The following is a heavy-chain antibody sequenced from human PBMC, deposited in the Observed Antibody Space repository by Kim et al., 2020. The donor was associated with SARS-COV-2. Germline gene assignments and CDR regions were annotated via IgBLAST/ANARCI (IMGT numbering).Heavy chain of an antibody. D-gene: IGHD2-15*01. Sequence: ASVKVSCKASGYTFTGYYIHWVRQAPGQGLEWMGWINPNSGGTNYAQKFQGSVTMTRDTSISTAYMELSRLRSDDTAVYYCARPSYCSGGSCYSYYYYGMDVWGQGTTVTVSS. J-gene: IGHJ6*02. CDR3: ARPSYCSGGSCYSYYYYGMDV. V-gene: IGHV1-2*02. CDR1: GYTFTGYY. CDR2: INPNSGGT.